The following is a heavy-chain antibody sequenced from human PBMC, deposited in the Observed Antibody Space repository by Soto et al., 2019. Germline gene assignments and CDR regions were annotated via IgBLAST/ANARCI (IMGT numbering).Heavy chain of an antibody. CDR2: ISSSSTYI. CDR3: GGSSGYYYGINV. D-gene: IGHD3-22*01. V-gene: IGHV3-21*01. J-gene: IGHJ6*02. Sequence: EVQLVESGGGLVKPGGSLRLSCAASGFTFSSYNMNWVRQAPGKGLEWVSSISSSSTYIYYADSVKGRFTISRDNAKTSLYLQINSLRAEDKAVYYCGGSSGYYYGINVWGQGTTVTVSS. CDR1: GFTFSSYN.